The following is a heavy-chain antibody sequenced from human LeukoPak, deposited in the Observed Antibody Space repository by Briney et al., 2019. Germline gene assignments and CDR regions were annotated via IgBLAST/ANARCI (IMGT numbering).Heavy chain of an antibody. CDR1: GFTLRSHW. Sequence: GGSLRLSCAASGFTLRSHWMHWVRQAPGKGLVWVSSMSGDGRRTYYAGSVKGRFTISRDNSKNTLYLQMNSLRAEDTAVYYCAKSLVGGSYIAFDIWGQGTMVTVSS. V-gene: IGHV3-23*01. J-gene: IGHJ3*02. D-gene: IGHD1-26*01. CDR3: AKSLVGGSYIAFDI. CDR2: MSGDGRRT.